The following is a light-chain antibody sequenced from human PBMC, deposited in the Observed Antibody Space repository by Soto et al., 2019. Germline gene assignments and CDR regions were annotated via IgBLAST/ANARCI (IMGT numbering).Light chain of an antibody. V-gene: IGKV1-17*01. CDR2: GVS. J-gene: IGKJ1*01. CDR1: QGIGND. CDR3: LQSNSYPRT. Sequence: DIQMTQSPSSLSASVGDRVTITCRASQGIGNDLVWYQQKPGKAPKRLIYGVSSLQTGVPSRFSGSGSGTELTLTISSLQPEDFATYYCLQSNSYPRTFGQGTKVEIK.